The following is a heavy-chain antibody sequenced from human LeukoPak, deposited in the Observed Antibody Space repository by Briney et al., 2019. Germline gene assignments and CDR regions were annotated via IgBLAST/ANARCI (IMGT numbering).Heavy chain of an antibody. V-gene: IGHV4-30-2*01. CDR1: GGSISSGGYY. D-gene: IGHD5-18*01. CDR2: IYHSGST. Sequence: SETLSLTCTVSGGSISSGGYYWSWIRQPPGKGLEWIGYIYHSGSTYYNPSLKSRVTISVDRSKNQFSLKLSSVTAADTAVYYCARRGYSYGLDYWGQGTLVTVSS. J-gene: IGHJ4*02. CDR3: ARRGYSYGLDY.